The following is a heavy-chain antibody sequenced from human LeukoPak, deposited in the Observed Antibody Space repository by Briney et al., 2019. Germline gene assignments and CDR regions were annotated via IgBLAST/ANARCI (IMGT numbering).Heavy chain of an antibody. J-gene: IGHJ4*02. Sequence: GGSLRLSCAASGFTFSTYWMHWVRQAPGKGLVWVSRINSDESITTYADSVKGRFTISRDNAKNTLYLQMNSLRAEDTAVYYCARGLVPGFLDYWGQGTPVTVSS. D-gene: IGHD4-11*01. CDR3: ARGLVPGFLDY. V-gene: IGHV3-74*01. CDR2: INSDESIT. CDR1: GFTFSTYW.